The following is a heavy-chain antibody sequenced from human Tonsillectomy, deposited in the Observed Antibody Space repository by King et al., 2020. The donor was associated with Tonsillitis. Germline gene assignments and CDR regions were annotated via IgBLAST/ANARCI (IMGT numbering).Heavy chain of an antibody. CDR3: AKVYSDSSDYSHPLTRGMDV. CDR1: GFTFNNYG. Sequence: VQLVESGGGVVQPGRSLRLSCAASGFTFNNYGMHWVRQAPGKGLEWVAVISYGGSSKYYADSVKGRFTISRDNSKNTLYLQMNSLRAEDTAVYYCAKVYSDSSDYSHPLTRGMDVWGQGTTVTVSS. D-gene: IGHD3-22*01. CDR2: ISYGGSSK. V-gene: IGHV3-30*18. J-gene: IGHJ6*02.